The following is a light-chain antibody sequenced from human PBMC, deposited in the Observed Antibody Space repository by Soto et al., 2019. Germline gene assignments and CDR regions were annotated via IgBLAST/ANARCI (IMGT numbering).Light chain of an antibody. CDR3: QQYGSSPQWT. Sequence: EIVLTQSPGTLSLSPGERATLSCKASQSVSSSYLAWYQQKPGQAPRLLIYGASSGATGIPDRFSGSGSGTDFTHTISRLEPEDFAVYYCQQYGSSPQWTFGQGTKVEIK. CDR1: QSVSSSY. CDR2: GAS. J-gene: IGKJ1*01. V-gene: IGKV3-20*01.